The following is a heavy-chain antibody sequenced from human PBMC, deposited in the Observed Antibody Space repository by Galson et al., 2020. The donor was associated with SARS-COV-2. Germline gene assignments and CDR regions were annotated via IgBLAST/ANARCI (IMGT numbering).Heavy chain of an antibody. CDR2: IKQDGKEK. CDR1: GFTLSSFW. CDR3: ARDNFGPDY. J-gene: IGHJ4*02. D-gene: IGHD3-3*01. Sequence: GGSLRLSCEVSGFTLSSFWMCWVRLAPGKGLEWVANIKQDGKEKTYVDSVKGRFTISRDNAKNLIYLQMNSLRAEDTAVYHCARDNFGPDYWGQGTLVTVSS. V-gene: IGHV3-7*01.